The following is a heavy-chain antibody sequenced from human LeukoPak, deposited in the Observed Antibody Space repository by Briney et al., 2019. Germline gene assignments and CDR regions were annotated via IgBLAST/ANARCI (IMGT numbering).Heavy chain of an antibody. Sequence: GGSLTLSYSSSGFTVSSNYMIWVRQAPGKGLEWVSVIYSGGSTYYADSVKGRFTISRDNSKNTLYLQMNSLRAEDTAVYYCVRGENSEHALCDYWGEKTLVTVSS. D-gene: IGHD1-26*01. V-gene: IGHV3-53*01. CDR1: GFTVSSNY. CDR2: IYSGGST. CDR3: VRGENSEHALCDY. J-gene: IGHJ4*02.